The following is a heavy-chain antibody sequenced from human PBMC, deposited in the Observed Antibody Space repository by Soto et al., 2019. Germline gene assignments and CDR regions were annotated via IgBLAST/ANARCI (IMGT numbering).Heavy chain of an antibody. CDR3: ARTPGSAAGTEKGLAYYYGMDV. D-gene: IGHD6-13*01. CDR2: IGTAGDT. J-gene: IGHJ6*02. Sequence: GGSLRLSCAASGFTFSSYDMHWVRQATGKGLEWVSAIGTAGDTYYPGSVKGRFTISRENAKNSLYLQMNSLRAEDTAVYYCARTPGSAAGTEKGLAYYYGMDVWGQGTTVTVSS. V-gene: IGHV3-13*01. CDR1: GFTFSSYD.